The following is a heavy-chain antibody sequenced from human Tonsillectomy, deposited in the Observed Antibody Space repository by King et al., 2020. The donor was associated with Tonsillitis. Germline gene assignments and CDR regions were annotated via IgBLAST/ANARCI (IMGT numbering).Heavy chain of an antibody. D-gene: IGHD3-10*01. CDR3: ARHESLGGKPFLPFDP. V-gene: IGHV4-39*07. CDR1: GGSISSSSYY. Sequence: QLQESCPGLVKPSETLSLTCTVSGGSISSSSYYWGWIRQPPGKGLEWIGSIYYSGSTYYNPSLKSRVTISVDTSKNQFSLKLSSVTAADTAVYYCARHESLGGKPFLPFDPWGQGTLVTVSS. CDR2: IYYSGST. J-gene: IGHJ5*02.